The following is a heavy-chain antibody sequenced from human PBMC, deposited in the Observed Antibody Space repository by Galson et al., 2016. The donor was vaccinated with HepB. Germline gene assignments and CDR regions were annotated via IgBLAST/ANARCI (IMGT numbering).Heavy chain of an antibody. V-gene: IGHV4-59*01. CDR3: ARGTYDSWRGYLRYYFDL. D-gene: IGHD3-3*01. CDR2: FYNAGNT. Sequence: ETLSLTCTVSGGSISDSYWSWIRQPPGRGLEWIGYFYNAGNTNYNPSLKSRVTISVDTSKNQISLKVTSVTAADTALYYCARGTYDSWRGYLRYYFDLWGQGSLVTVSS. J-gene: IGHJ4*02. CDR1: GGSISDSY.